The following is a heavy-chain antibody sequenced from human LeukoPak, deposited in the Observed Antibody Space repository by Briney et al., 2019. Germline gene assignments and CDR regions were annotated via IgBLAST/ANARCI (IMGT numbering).Heavy chain of an antibody. CDR1: GFSFSTYG. V-gene: IGHV3-30*03. Sequence: PGGSLRLSCAASGFSFSTYGLHWVRQAPGKGLEWVAVISYDGSNTYYTDSVRGRFTISRDNSKNTLYLQMNSLRAEDTAVYYCARTEDGDHGLDFDYWGQGTLVTVSS. D-gene: IGHD4-17*01. CDR2: ISYDGSNT. J-gene: IGHJ4*02. CDR3: ARTEDGDHGLDFDY.